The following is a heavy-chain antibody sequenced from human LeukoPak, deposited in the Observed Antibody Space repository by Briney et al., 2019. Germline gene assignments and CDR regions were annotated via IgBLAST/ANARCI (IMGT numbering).Heavy chain of an antibody. Sequence: GASVKVSCKASGYTFTGYYMHWVRQAPGQGLEWMGWINPNSGGTNYAQKFQGRVTMTRDTSISTAYMELSRLRSDDTAVYYCARAGGTPPVKDYYYYYYMDVWGKGTTVTVSS. CDR1: GYTFTGYY. CDR2: INPNSGGT. V-gene: IGHV1-2*02. J-gene: IGHJ6*03. D-gene: IGHD3-16*01. CDR3: ARAGGTPPVKDYYYYYYMDV.